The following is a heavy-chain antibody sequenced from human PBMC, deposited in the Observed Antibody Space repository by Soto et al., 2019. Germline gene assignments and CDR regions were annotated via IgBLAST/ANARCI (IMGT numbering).Heavy chain of an antibody. V-gene: IGHV1-8*01. J-gene: IGHJ5*02. CDR1: GYTFTSYD. D-gene: IGHD2-2*02. CDR3: ARAIVVVPAAIPFDP. Sequence: ASVKVSCKASGYTFTSYDINWVPQATGQGLEWMGWMNPNSGNTGYAQKFQGRVTMTRNTSISTAYMELSSLRSEDTAVYYCARAIVVVPAAIPFDPCGQGTLVTVSS. CDR2: MNPNSGNT.